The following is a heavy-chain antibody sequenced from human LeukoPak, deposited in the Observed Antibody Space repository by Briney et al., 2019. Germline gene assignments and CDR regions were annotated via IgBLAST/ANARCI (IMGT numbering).Heavy chain of an antibody. Sequence: PGGSLRLSCAASGFTFDDYGMSWVRQAPGKGLEWVSGINWNGGSTGYADSVKGRFTISRDNAKNSLYLQVNSLRAEDTALYYCARVGGGYYVTEYFQHWGQGTLVTVSS. CDR1: GFTFDDYG. CDR2: INWNGGST. CDR3: ARVGGGYYVTEYFQH. J-gene: IGHJ1*01. D-gene: IGHD3-22*01. V-gene: IGHV3-20*04.